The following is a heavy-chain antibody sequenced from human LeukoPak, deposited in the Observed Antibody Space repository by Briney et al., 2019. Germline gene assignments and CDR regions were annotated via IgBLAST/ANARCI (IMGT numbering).Heavy chain of an antibody. Sequence: GGSLRLSCAASGFTFSSYAMYWVRQAPGKGLEWVAVISYDGSNKYYADSVKGRFTISRDNSKNTLYLQMNSLRAEDTAVYYCARVPVDYYDSSGYYYFDYWGQGTLVTVSS. CDR1: GFTFSSYA. CDR3: ARVPVDYYDSSGYYYFDY. D-gene: IGHD3-22*01. V-gene: IGHV3-30*04. J-gene: IGHJ4*02. CDR2: ISYDGSNK.